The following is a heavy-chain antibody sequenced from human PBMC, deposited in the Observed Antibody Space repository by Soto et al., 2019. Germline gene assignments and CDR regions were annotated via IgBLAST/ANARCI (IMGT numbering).Heavy chain of an antibody. CDR2: IRSKPNNYAT. V-gene: IGHV3-73*01. CDR1: GFTFSGSA. D-gene: IGHD3-3*01. CDR3: SRQVSVFWSGKPQYYMDV. Sequence: EVQLVESGGGLVQPGGSLKLSCAASGFTFSGSAMHWVRQASGKGLEWVGRIRSKPNNYATAYGASAKGRFTISIDDSKKNAYLQMNSLNTEDTDVYYCSRQVSVFWSGKPQYYMDVWGKGSTGTVSS. J-gene: IGHJ6*03.